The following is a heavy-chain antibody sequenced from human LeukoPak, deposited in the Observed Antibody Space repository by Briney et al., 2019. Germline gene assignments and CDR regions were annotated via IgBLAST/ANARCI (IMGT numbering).Heavy chain of an antibody. CDR1: GYTFTDYY. V-gene: IGHV7-4-1*01. J-gene: IGHJ3*02. CDR2: IDPNTGNP. CDR3: ARDWFSNGVSTLDI. Sequence: ASVKVSCKASGYTFTDYYMHWMRQAPGQDFEWLGWIDPNTGNPTYAQGFRGRFVFSLDTSLSTAYLEIYSLKAEDTAMYYCARDWFSNGVSTLDIWGQGTMVAVLS. D-gene: IGHD2-8*01.